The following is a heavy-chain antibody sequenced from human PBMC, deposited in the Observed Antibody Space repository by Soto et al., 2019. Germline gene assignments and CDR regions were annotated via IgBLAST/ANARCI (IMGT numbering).Heavy chain of an antibody. CDR3: AGSSWYENGMDV. J-gene: IGHJ6*02. Sequence: PGGSLRLSCAASGFTFSSYAMHWVRQAPGKGLEWVAVISYDGSNKYYADSVKGRFTISRDNSKNTLYLQMNSLRAEDTAVYYCAGSSWYENGMDVWGQGTTVTVSS. CDR1: GFTFSSYA. V-gene: IGHV3-30-3*01. D-gene: IGHD6-13*01. CDR2: ISYDGSNK.